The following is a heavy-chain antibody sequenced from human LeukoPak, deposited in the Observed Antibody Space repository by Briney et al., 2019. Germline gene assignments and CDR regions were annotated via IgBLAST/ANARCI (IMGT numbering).Heavy chain of an antibody. V-gene: IGHV4-31*03. Sequence: PSETLSLTCTVSGGSISSGGYYWSWIRQHPGKGLEWIRYIYYSGSTYYNPSLKSRVTISVDTSKNQLSLKLSSVTAADTAVYYCARHADYGDYYFDYWGQGTLVTVSS. D-gene: IGHD4-17*01. CDR1: GGSISSGGYY. CDR2: IYYSGST. J-gene: IGHJ4*02. CDR3: ARHADYGDYYFDY.